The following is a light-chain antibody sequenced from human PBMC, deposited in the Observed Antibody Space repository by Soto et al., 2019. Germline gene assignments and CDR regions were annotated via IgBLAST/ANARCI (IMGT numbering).Light chain of an antibody. CDR2: DAS. Sequence: DVQMTQSPSSLSAYVGDRVTITLQASLDINNYLNWYQQKPGKAPKVLIYDASNLQRGVPSRFSGSGSGTEFTFTISSLQPEDFATYFCQQYDNLITFGQGTRLEIK. CDR3: QQYDNLIT. V-gene: IGKV1-33*01. J-gene: IGKJ5*01. CDR1: LDINNY.